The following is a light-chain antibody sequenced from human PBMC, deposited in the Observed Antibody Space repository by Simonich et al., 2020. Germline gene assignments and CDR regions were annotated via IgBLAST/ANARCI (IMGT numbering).Light chain of an antibody. CDR1: QSLLHSDGKTN. CDR2: EVS. CDR3: MQSIQLPLT. J-gene: IGKJ4*01. V-gene: IGKV2D-29*02. Sequence: DIVMTQTPLSLSVTPGQPASISCKSSQSLLHSDGKTNLYWYLQKPGQSPQLLIYEVSNRCSGVPDRFSGSGSGTDFTLKISRVEAEDVGVYYCMQSIQLPLTFGGGTKVEIK.